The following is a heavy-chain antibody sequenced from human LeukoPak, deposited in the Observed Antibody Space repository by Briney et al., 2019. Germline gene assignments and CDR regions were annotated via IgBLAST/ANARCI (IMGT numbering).Heavy chain of an antibody. CDR3: ARLKDSSGYSLFYFDY. CDR1: GYSFTSYW. V-gene: IGHV5-51*01. CDR2: IYPGDSDT. D-gene: IGHD3-22*01. J-gene: IGHJ4*02. Sequence: PGESLKISRKGSGYSFTSYWIGWVRQMPGKGLEWMVIIYPGDSDTRYSPSFQGQVTISADKSISTAYLQWSSLKASDTAMYYCARLKDSSGYSLFYFDYWGQGTLVTVSS.